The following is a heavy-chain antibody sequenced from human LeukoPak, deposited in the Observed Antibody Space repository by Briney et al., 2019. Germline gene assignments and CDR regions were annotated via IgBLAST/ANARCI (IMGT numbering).Heavy chain of an antibody. CDR1: GFSLSTSGVG. CDR3: AHSRSMITFWGVIWWFDP. V-gene: IGHV2-5*01. J-gene: IGHJ5*02. Sequence: SGPTLVKPTQTLTLTCTFSGFSLSTSGVGVGWIRQPPGKALEWLALIYWNDDKRYSPSLKSRLTITKDTSKNQVVLTMTNMDPVDTATYYCAHSRSMITFWGVIWWFDPWGQGTLVTVSS. D-gene: IGHD3-16*01. CDR2: IYWNDDK.